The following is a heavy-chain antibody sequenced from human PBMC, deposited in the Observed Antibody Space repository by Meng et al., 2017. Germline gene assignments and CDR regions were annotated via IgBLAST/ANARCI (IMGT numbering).Heavy chain of an antibody. CDR1: GFSPRISGVG. CDR3: AHSYGSNFDY. Sequence: ITVQASGPTLVKPNTPPPWTCTFSGFSPRISGVGVGWIRQPPGKALEWLALIYWDDDKRYSPSLKSRLTITKDTSKNQVVLTMTNMDPVDTATYYCAHSYGSNFDYWGQGTLVTVSS. J-gene: IGHJ4*02. CDR2: IYWDDDK. D-gene: IGHD3-10*01. V-gene: IGHV2-5*02.